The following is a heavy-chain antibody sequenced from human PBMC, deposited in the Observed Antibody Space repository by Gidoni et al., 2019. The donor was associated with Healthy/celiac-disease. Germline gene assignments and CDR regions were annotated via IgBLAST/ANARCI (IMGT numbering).Heavy chain of an antibody. V-gene: IGHV3-48*01. D-gene: IGHD6-25*01. CDR3: ASMGPSGYYYYGMDV. CDR2: ISSSSSTI. Sequence: EVQLVESGGGLVQPGGSLRLSCAASGFTFSSYSMNWVRQAPGKGLEWVSYISSSSSTIYYADSVKGRFTISRDNAKNSLYLQMNSLRAEDTAVYYCASMGPSGYYYYGMDVWGQGTTVTVSS. J-gene: IGHJ6*02. CDR1: GFTFSSYS.